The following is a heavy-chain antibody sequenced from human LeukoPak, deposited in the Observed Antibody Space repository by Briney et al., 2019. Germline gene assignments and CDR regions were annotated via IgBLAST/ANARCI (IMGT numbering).Heavy chain of an antibody. Sequence: PGESLRLSCAASGFTFSSYSMNWVRQAPGKGLEWVSYISSASNTIYYGDSVKGRFTISRDNAKNSLYLQMNSLRAEDTAMYYCARDGSLPDYWGQGTLVTVSS. CDR1: GFTFSSYS. V-gene: IGHV3-48*01. CDR2: ISSASNTI. CDR3: ARDGSLPDY. J-gene: IGHJ4*02.